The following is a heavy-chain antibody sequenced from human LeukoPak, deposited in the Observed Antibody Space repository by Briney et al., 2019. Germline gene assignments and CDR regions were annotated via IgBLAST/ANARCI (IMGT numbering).Heavy chain of an antibody. J-gene: IGHJ5*02. Sequence: SETLSLTCAVYGGSFSSYYWGWIRQPPGKGLEWIGSIYYSGSTYYNPSLKSRVTISVDTSKNQFSLKLSSVTAADTAVYYCARLPYGAPPAGFDPWGQGTLVTVSS. D-gene: IGHD4-17*01. CDR2: IYYSGST. V-gene: IGHV4-39*01. CDR1: GGSFSSYY. CDR3: ARLPYGAPPAGFDP.